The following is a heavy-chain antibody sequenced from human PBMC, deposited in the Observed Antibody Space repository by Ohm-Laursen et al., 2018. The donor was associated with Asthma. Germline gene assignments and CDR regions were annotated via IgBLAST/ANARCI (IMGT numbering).Heavy chain of an antibody. Sequence: ASVTVSCKASGYTFTSYAMHWVRQAPGQRLEWMGWINAGNGNTKYSQKFQGRVTITRDTSASTAYMELSSLRSDDTAVYYCARGLGSSWLIDYWGQGTLVTVSS. D-gene: IGHD6-13*01. J-gene: IGHJ4*02. CDR3: ARGLGSSWLIDY. CDR1: GYTFTSYA. CDR2: INAGNGNT. V-gene: IGHV1-3*01.